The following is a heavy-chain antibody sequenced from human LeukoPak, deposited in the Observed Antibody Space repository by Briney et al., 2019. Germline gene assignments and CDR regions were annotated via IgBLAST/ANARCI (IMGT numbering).Heavy chain of an antibody. D-gene: IGHD6-6*01. V-gene: IGHV1-24*01. CDR1: GYTLTELS. J-gene: IGHJ6*03. Sequence: GASVKVSCKVSGYTLTELSMHWVRQAPGKGLEWMGGFDPEDGETIYAQKFQGRVTMTEDTSTDTAYMELSSLRSEDTAVYYCAGATLTYSSSHYYYYNHMDVWGRGTTVTVSS. CDR3: AGATLTYSSSHYYYYNHMDV. CDR2: FDPEDGET.